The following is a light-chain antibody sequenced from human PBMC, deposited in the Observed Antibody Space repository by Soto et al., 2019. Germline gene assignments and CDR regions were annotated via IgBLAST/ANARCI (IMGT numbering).Light chain of an antibody. CDR2: DAS. Sequence: DIQMTQSPSTLSASVGDRVTITCRASQSISSWLAWYQQKPGKAPKLLIYDASSLESGVPSRFSGRGSGTEFTLTISSLQPDDFANYYCQQYNSYWTFGQGTKVEI. V-gene: IGKV1-5*01. CDR3: QQYNSYWT. J-gene: IGKJ1*01. CDR1: QSISSW.